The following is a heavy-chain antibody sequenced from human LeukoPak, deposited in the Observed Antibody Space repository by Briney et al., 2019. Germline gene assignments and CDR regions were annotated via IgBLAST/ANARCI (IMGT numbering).Heavy chain of an antibody. CDR3: TKLAVASADS. Sequence: GGSLRLSCAASGFTLSYFDMNWVRQAPGKGLEWVAFIRYDGSNKYYADSVKGRFTISRDNSKNTLYLQMNSLRAEDTGVYYCTKLAVASADSWGQGTLVTVSS. CDR1: GFTLSYFD. D-gene: IGHD6-19*01. V-gene: IGHV3-30*02. CDR2: IRYDGSNK. J-gene: IGHJ4*02.